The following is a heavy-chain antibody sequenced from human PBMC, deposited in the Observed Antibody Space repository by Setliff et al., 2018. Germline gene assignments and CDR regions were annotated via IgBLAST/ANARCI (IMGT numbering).Heavy chain of an antibody. V-gene: IGHV4-59*08. CDR1: GGSISSHY. J-gene: IGHJ4*02. CDR3: TVYNTGSSKDHY. Sequence: PSETLSLTCTVSGGSISSHYWSWIRQPPGKGLEWIGYIYYSGSTNYNPSLKSRVTISVDTSKNQFSLKLSSVTAADTAVYYCTVYNTGSSKDHYWGQGTPVTVSS. CDR2: IYYSGST. D-gene: IGHD2-8*02.